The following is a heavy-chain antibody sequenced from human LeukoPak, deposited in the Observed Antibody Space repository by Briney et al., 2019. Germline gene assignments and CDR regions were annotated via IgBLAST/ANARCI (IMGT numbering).Heavy chain of an antibody. Sequence: GGSLRLSCAASGFTFSSYGMHWVRQAPGKGLEWVAVISYDGSNKYYADSVKGRFTISRDNSKNTLYLQMNSLRAEDTAVHYCAKEYDILTGYYPFDYWGQGTLVTVSS. CDR2: ISYDGSNK. J-gene: IGHJ4*02. CDR3: AKEYDILTGYYPFDY. V-gene: IGHV3-30*18. CDR1: GFTFSSYG. D-gene: IGHD3-9*01.